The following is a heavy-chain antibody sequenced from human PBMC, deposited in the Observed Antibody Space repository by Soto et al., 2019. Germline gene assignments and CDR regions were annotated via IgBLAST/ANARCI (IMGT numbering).Heavy chain of an antibody. CDR1: GFTVSTKY. CDR3: ARDPWAADY. V-gene: IGHV3-66*01. CDR2: IYSGGST. J-gene: IGHJ4*02. D-gene: IGHD3-16*01. Sequence: VQLVESGGGLVQPGGSLRLSCAASGFTVSTKYMSRVRQAPGKGLEWVSVIYSGGSTFYADSVRGRFTISRDNSKNTVNLQMNSLRAEDTAVYYCARDPWAADYWGQGTLVTVSS.